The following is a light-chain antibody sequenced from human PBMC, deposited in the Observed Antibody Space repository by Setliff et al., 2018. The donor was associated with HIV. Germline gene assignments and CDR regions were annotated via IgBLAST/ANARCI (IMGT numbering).Light chain of an antibody. CDR1: SGDVGRYNL. J-gene: IGLJ1*01. CDR3: SSYGGNNNKV. Sequence: QSVLTQPASVSGSPGQSITISCTGTSGDVGRYNLVSWYQQHPGKAPKLMIYEVSKRPSGVPDRFSGSKSGNTASLTVSGLQAEDEADYYCSSYGGNNNKVFGTGTKSPS. V-gene: IGLV2-8*01. CDR2: EVS.